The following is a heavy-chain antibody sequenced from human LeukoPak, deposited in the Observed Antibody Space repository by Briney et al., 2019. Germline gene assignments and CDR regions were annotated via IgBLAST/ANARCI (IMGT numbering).Heavy chain of an antibody. V-gene: IGHV3-74*01. CDR1: GITFGNNW. Sequence: GGSLRLSCAASGITFGNNWMHWVRQGPGKGLVWISRINSDGGGAIYADSVKGRFTVSIDNAKNTLHLQMNSLKAEDTAVYYCARVVPHNWFDTWGQGTLVTVSS. CDR2: INSDGGGA. J-gene: IGHJ5*02. CDR3: ARVVPHNWFDT.